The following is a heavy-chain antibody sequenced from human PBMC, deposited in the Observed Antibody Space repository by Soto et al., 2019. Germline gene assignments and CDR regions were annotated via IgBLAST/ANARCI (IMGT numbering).Heavy chain of an antibody. Sequence: SETLSLTCTVSGGSISNYYWSWIRQPPGKGLEWIGYIYYSGSTNYNPSLKSRVTISVDTSKNQFSLKLSSVTAADTAVYYCARGLQLWSGGGFDYWGQGTLVTVSS. V-gene: IGHV4-59*01. CDR1: GGSISNYY. CDR2: IYYSGST. CDR3: ARGLQLWSGGGFDY. D-gene: IGHD5-18*01. J-gene: IGHJ4*02.